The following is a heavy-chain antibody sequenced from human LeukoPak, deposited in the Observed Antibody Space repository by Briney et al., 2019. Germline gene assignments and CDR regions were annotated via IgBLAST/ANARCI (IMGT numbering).Heavy chain of an antibody. J-gene: IGHJ3*02. Sequence: SVKVSCKASGGTFSSYAISWVRQAPGQGLEWMGGIIPIFGTANYAQKFQGRVTITADESTSTAYMELSSLRSEDTAIYYCARIRDGYNDAYDIWGQGTVVTVPS. V-gene: IGHV1-69*13. CDR3: ARIRDGYNDAYDI. CDR1: GGTFSSYA. CDR2: IIPIFGTA. D-gene: IGHD5-24*01.